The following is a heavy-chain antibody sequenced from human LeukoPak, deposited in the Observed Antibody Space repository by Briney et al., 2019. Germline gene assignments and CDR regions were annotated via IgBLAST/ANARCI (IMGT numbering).Heavy chain of an antibody. CDR2: ISGSGGST. V-gene: IGHV3-23*01. CDR1: GFTFSSYA. Sequence: GGSLRLSCAASGFTFSSYAMSWVRQAPGRGLEWVSAISGSGGSTYYADSVKGRFTISRDNSKNTLYLQMNSLRAEDTAVYYCAKDRNEQWLVRQASYYYYGMDVWGQGTTVTVSS. D-gene: IGHD6-19*01. J-gene: IGHJ6*02. CDR3: AKDRNEQWLVRQASYYYYGMDV.